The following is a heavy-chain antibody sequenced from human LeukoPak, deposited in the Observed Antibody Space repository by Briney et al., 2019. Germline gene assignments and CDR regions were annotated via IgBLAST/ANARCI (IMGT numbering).Heavy chain of an antibody. CDR3: ARKHGANTYNHFDY. CDR2: IYHSGST. V-gene: IGHV4-38-2*02. Sequence: SETLSLTCTVSGYSISSGYYWGWIRPPPGKGLEWIGIIYHSGSTYYNPSLKSRVTIAVDTSKNQFYPKLSSVSAADTAVYYCARKHGANTYNHFDYRGQGTLVTVSS. J-gene: IGHJ4*02. CDR1: GYSISSGYY. D-gene: IGHD1-1*01.